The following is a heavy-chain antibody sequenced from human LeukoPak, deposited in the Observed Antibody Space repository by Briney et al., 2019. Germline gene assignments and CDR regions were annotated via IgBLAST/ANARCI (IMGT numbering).Heavy chain of an antibody. D-gene: IGHD3-22*01. V-gene: IGHV3-53*01. CDR1: GFTVSSNY. Sequence: GGSLRLSCAASGFTVSSNYMSWVRQAPGKGLEWVSVIYSGGSTYYAGSVKGRFTISRDNSKNTLYLQMNSLRAEDTAVYYCARIYYDSSGYYYFDYWGQGTLVTVSS. J-gene: IGHJ4*02. CDR3: ARIYYDSSGYYYFDY. CDR2: IYSGGST.